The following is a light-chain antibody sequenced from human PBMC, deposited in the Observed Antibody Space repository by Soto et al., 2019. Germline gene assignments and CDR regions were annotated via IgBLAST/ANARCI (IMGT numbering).Light chain of an antibody. J-gene: IGKJ1*01. CDR1: QSISSW. Sequence: DIQMTQSPSTLSASVGDRVIINCRASQSISSWLAWYQQKPGTAPKLLIYKASSFGSGVPSRFSGSGSGTALTLTIISPQPDDFATYYCQQYNRNSTFGQGTKVEIK. CDR3: QQYNRNST. V-gene: IGKV1-5*03. CDR2: KAS.